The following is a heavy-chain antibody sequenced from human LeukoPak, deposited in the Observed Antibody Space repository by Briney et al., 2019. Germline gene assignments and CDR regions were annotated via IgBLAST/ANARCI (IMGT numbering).Heavy chain of an antibody. D-gene: IGHD3-10*01. J-gene: IGHJ4*02. CDR1: GGSISSSSYY. Sequence: SSETLSLTCTVSGGSISSSSYYWGWIRQPPGKGLEWIGSIYYNGSTYYNPSLKSRVTISVDTSKNQFSLKLSSVTAADTAAHYCARSFRMVRGVYDYWGQGTLVTVSS. CDR2: IYYNGST. CDR3: ARSFRMVRGVYDY. V-gene: IGHV4-39*01.